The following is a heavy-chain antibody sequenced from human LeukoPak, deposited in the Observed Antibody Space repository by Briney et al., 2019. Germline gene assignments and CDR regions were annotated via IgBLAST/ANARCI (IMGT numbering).Heavy chain of an antibody. J-gene: IGHJ6*03. CDR2: INHSGST. CDR3: ARTLLTIFGVVMGYMDV. D-gene: IGHD3-3*01. Sequence: SETLSLTCAVYGGSFSGHYWSWIRQPPGKGLEWIGEINHSGSTNYNPSLKSRVTISVDTSKNQFSLKLSSVTAADTAVYYCARTLLTIFGVVMGYMDVWGKGTTVTVSS. V-gene: IGHV4-34*01. CDR1: GGSFSGHY.